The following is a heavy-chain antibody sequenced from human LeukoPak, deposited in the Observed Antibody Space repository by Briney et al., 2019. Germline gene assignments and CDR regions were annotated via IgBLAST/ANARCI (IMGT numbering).Heavy chain of an antibody. CDR2: INGDGSIT. CDR3: ARDLELTYYDSSGHDY. V-gene: IGHV3-74*01. J-gene: IGHJ4*02. Sequence: SGGSLRLSCAASGFTFSAYWMHWVRQAPGKGLVLLSRINGDGSITIYAESVKGRFIISRDNAKNTVYLQMNSLSAEDTAVYYCARDLELTYYDSSGHDYWGQGTLVTVSS. CDR1: GFTFSAYW. D-gene: IGHD3-22*01.